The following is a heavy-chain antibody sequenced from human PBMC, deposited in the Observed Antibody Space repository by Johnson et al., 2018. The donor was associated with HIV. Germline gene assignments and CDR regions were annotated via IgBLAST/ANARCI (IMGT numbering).Heavy chain of an antibody. J-gene: IGHJ3*02. CDR3: ARDSGEMWALRIAFDI. CDR1: GFTFRNYD. V-gene: IGHV3-13*01. Sequence: VQLVESGGGLVQPGGSLRLSCAASGFTFRNYDMHWVRQATGKRLAWVSGIDTAGNTYYLGSVKGRFTISRENAKNSLYLQMNSLRAEDTALYYCARDSGEMWALRIAFDIWGQGTMVTVSS. CDR2: IDTAGNT. D-gene: IGHD1-26*01.